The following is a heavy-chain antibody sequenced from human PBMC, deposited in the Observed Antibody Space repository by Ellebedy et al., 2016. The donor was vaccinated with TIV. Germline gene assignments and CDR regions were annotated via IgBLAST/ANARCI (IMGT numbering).Heavy chain of an antibody. V-gene: IGHV3-23*01. CDR3: AKGGDGYNSIPNDAFDI. D-gene: IGHD5-24*01. J-gene: IGHJ3*02. Sequence: GESLKISXAASGFTFSSYAMSWVRQAPGKGLEWVSAISGSGGSTYYADSVKGRFTISRDNSKNTLYLQMNSLRAEDTAVYYCAKGGDGYNSIPNDAFDIWGQGTMVTVSS. CDR2: ISGSGGST. CDR1: GFTFSSYA.